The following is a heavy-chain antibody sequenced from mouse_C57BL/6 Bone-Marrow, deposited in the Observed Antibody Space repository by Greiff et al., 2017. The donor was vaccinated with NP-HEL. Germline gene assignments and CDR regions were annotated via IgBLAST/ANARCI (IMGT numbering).Heavy chain of an antibody. CDR2: INPSNGGT. CDR3: ARSHYYGSSYWYFDV. V-gene: IGHV1-53*01. J-gene: IGHJ1*03. Sequence: QVQLQQPGTELVKPGASVKLSCKASGYTFTSYWMHWVKQRPGQGLESIGNINPSNGGTNYIEKFKSKATLTVDKSSSTAYMQLSSLTSEDSAVYYCARSHYYGSSYWYFDVWGTGTTVTVSS. CDR1: GYTFTSYW. D-gene: IGHD1-1*01.